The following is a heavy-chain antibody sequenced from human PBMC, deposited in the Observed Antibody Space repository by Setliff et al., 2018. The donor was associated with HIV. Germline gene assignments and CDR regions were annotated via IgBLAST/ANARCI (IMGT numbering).Heavy chain of an antibody. J-gene: IGHJ4*02. D-gene: IGHD3-10*01. CDR2: IYPSGST. V-gene: IGHV4-4*07. CDR3: ARDRGTRYGSGKDFDS. CDR1: GDSIGDYY. Sequence: SETLSLTCTVSGDSIGDYYWSWIRQPAGEGLEWIGRIYPSGSTNYNPSLRSRVTLSVDTSKNHFSLKLNSVTAADTAVYYCARDRGTRYGSGKDFDSWGQGILVTVSS.